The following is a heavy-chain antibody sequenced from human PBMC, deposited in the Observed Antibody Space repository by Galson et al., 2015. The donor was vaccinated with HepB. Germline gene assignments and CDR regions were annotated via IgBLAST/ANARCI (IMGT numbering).Heavy chain of an antibody. D-gene: IGHD1-7*01. V-gene: IGHV2-5*02. CDR1: GFSLSTSGVG. J-gene: IGHJ4*02. Sequence: PALVKPTQTLTLTCTFSGFSLSTSGVGVGWIRQPPGKALEWLALIYWDDDKRYSPSLKSRLTITKDTSKNQVVLTMTNMDPVDTATYYCAQRDWNYDRDGDFDYWGQGTLVTVSS. CDR3: AQRDWNYDRDGDFDY. CDR2: IYWDDDK.